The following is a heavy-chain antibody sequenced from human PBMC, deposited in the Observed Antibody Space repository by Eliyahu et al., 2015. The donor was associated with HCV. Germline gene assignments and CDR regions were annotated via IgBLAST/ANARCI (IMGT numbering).Heavy chain of an antibody. D-gene: IGHD1-14*01. J-gene: IGHJ4*02. CDR2: INQDGSGT. CDR3: ATDKGPNLYDY. CDR1: GFSFSTYW. V-gene: IGHV3-7*01. Sequence: EVQLVESGGGLVQPGGFLXXSCXPSGFSFSTYWLTWVRQAPGKGLEWVASINQDGSGTYFVDSVTGRFTISRDNAKNSLYLQMNTLRAEDTGVYYCATDKGPNLYDYWGQGTLVTVSS.